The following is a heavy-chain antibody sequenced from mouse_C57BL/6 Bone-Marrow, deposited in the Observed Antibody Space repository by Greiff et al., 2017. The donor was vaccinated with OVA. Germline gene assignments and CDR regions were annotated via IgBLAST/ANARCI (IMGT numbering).Heavy chain of an antibody. CDR3: ARGRGYGSTYWYFDV. V-gene: IGHV14-2*01. Sequence: VQLQQSGAELVKPGASVKLSCTASGFNIKDYYMHWVKQRTEQGLEWIGRIDTGDGETKYAPKFQGQATITADTSSNTAYLQLSSRPSEDTAVYYCARGRGYGSTYWYFDVWGTGTTVTVSS. J-gene: IGHJ1*03. CDR1: GFNIKDYY. CDR2: IDTGDGET. D-gene: IGHD1-1*01.